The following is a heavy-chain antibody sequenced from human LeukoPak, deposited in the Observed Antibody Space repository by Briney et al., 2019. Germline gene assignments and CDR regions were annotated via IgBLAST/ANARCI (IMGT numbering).Heavy chain of an antibody. CDR3: ARSIIGTRSKFDY. Sequence: PSETLSLTCTVSGGSISSYYWSWIRQPPGKGLEWIGYVYYSGSTNYNPSLKSRVTISVDTSKNHFSLKLSSVTAADTAVYSCARSIIGTRSKFDYWGQGTLVTVPS. CDR1: GGSISSYY. D-gene: IGHD1/OR15-1a*01. CDR2: VYYSGST. V-gene: IGHV4-59*08. J-gene: IGHJ4*02.